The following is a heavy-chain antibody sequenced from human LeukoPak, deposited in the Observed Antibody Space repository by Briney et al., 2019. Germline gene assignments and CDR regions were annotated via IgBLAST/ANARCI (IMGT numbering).Heavy chain of an antibody. Sequence: SGGSLRLSCAASGFTFSSYAMSWVRQAPGKGLEWVSAISGSGGSTYYADSVKGRFTISRDNSKNSLYLQMNSLRAEDTAVYYCARTRYSSSWYADFDYWGQGTLVTVSS. V-gene: IGHV3-23*01. CDR3: ARTRYSSSWYADFDY. CDR1: GFTFSSYA. J-gene: IGHJ4*02. D-gene: IGHD6-13*01. CDR2: ISGSGGST.